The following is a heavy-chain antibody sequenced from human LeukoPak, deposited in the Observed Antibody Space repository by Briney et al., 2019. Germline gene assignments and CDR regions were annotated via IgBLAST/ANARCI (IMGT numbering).Heavy chain of an antibody. J-gene: IGHJ4*02. V-gene: IGHV1-46*01. D-gene: IGHD1-26*01. CDR1: GGTFSSYA. Sequence: ASVKVSCKASGGTFSSYAISWVRQAPGQGLEWMGIINPSGGSTSYAQKFQGRVTMTRDTSTSTVYMELSSLRSEDTAVYYCARVPDPSGSYGLSDYWGQGTLVTVSS. CDR3: ARVPDPSGSYGLSDY. CDR2: INPSGGST.